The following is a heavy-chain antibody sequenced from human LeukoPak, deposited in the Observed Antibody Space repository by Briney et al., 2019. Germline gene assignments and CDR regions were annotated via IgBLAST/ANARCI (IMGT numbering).Heavy chain of an antibody. V-gene: IGHV3-48*02. Sequence: GGSLRLSCAVSGFTFSYYSMNWVRQAPGKGLEWVSYISSSGSTTYYADSVKGRFTVSRDNAKNSLYLQMNSLRDEDAAVYYCAFRPLGDCSSSTCYAFDYWGRGTLVTVSS. CDR3: AFRPLGDCSSSTCYAFDY. CDR1: GFTFSYYS. CDR2: ISSSGSTT. D-gene: IGHD2-2*01. J-gene: IGHJ4*02.